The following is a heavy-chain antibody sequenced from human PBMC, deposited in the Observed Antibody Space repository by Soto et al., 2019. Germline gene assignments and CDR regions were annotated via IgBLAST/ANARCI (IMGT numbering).Heavy chain of an antibody. J-gene: IGHJ4*02. CDR2: INSDGSST. V-gene: IGHV3-74*03. D-gene: IGHD2-21*02. CDR1: GFIFSSYL. CDR3: ALTVTAFSFFS. Sequence: GGSLRLSCAESGFIFSSYLMHWVRQAPGKGLVWVSRINSDGSSTKYADSVKGRFTISRDDAKNTLYLQMNSLRVEDTAVYYCALTVTAFSFFSWGQGTLVTVSS.